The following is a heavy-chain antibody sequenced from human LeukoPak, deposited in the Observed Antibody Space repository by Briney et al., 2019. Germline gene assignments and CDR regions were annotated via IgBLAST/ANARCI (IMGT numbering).Heavy chain of an antibody. CDR2: ISPTGSTT. J-gene: IGHJ4*02. D-gene: IGHD6-6*01. Sequence: PGGSLRLSCIASGFSFSGHWMHWARQLPGKGLVWVSRISPTGSTTSYADSVKGRFTVSRDNAKNTLYLQVNNLRAEDTAVYYCARGPNSNWSGLDFWGREPCSPSPQ. CDR1: GFSFSGHW. CDR3: ARGPNSNWSGLDF. V-gene: IGHV3-74*01.